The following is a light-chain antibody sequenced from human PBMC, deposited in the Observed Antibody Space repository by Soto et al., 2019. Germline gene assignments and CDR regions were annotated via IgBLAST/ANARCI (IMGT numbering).Light chain of an antibody. CDR3: SSYAGNNIHYV. CDR1: STDVGGHNY. J-gene: IGLJ1*01. CDR2: EVS. V-gene: IGLV2-8*01. Sequence: QSALTQPPSASGSAGQSVTISCTGTSTDVGGHNYVSWYQQHPGKAPKLMIYEVSKRPSGVPDRFSGSKSGNTASLTVSGLQAEDEADYYCSSYAGNNIHYVFGTGTK.